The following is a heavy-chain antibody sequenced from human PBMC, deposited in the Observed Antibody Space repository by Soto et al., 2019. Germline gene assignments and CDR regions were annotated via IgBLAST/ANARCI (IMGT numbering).Heavy chain of an antibody. V-gene: IGHV1-18*04. CDR3: ARVQLLPNPAFDF. CDR2: ISPRNGNT. D-gene: IGHD5-18*01. Sequence: ASLKVSCKASGYTFSTYGINWVRQAPGQRLEWLGWISPRNGNTNYAQNVQGRVTLTTDASTGTAYLELKNLRSDDTAVYYCARVQLLPNPAFDFWGQGTLVTVSS. J-gene: IGHJ4*02. CDR1: GYTFSTYG.